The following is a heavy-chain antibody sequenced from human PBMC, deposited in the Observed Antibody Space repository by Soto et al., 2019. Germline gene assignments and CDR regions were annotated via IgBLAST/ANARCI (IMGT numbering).Heavy chain of an antibody. V-gene: IGHV3-23*01. CDR1: GFTFSSYA. J-gene: IGHJ6*03. D-gene: IGHD1-7*01. Sequence: GGSLRLSCAASGFTFSSYAMSWVRQAPGKGLEWVSAISGSGGSTYYADSVKGRFTISRDNSKNTLYLQMNSLRAEDTAVYYCAKDEYNWNYSPFYYYMDVWGKGTTVTVS. CDR2: ISGSGGST. CDR3: AKDEYNWNYSPFYYYMDV.